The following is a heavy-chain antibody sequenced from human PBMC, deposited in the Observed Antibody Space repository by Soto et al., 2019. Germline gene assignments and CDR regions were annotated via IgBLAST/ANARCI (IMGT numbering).Heavy chain of an antibody. CDR1: GGTFSSYA. CDR3: ARQGRDGYNYGAY. V-gene: IGHV1-69*01. J-gene: IGHJ4*02. Sequence: QVQLVQSGAEVKNPGSSVKVSCKASGGTFSSYAISCVRQAPGQGLEWMGGIIPIFGTANYAQKFQGSVTITADESTRTAYMELSSLRSEDTAVYYCARQGRDGYNYGAYWGQGTLVTVSS. D-gene: IGHD5-12*01. CDR2: IIPIFGTA.